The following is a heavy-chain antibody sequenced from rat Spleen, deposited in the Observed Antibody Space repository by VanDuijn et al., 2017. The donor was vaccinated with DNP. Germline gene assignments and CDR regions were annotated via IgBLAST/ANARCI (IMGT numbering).Heavy chain of an antibody. D-gene: IGHD1-7*01. CDR1: GFTFSNYH. V-gene: IGHV5-20*01. Sequence: EVHLVESGGGLVQPGRSMKLSCAVSGFTFSNYHMAWVRQAPERGLEWVATISYDGRRTYYRDSVKGRFTISRDNAKSTLYLQMDSLRSEDTATYYCTTEEDYGYPLEFGYWGQGVMVTVSS. CDR2: ISYDGRRT. CDR3: TTEEDYGYPLEFGY. J-gene: IGHJ2*01.